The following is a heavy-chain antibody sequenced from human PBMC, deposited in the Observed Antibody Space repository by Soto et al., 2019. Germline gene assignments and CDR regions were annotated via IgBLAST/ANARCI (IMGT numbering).Heavy chain of an antibody. Sequence: GASVKVSCKVSGYTLTELSMHWVRQAPGKGLEWMGGFDPEDGETIYAQKFQGRVTMTEGTSTDTAYMELSSPRSEDTAVYYCATFLDYHRVNHPYWGQGTLVTVSS. V-gene: IGHV1-24*01. CDR1: GYTLTELS. D-gene: IGHD3-16*01. J-gene: IGHJ4*02. CDR2: FDPEDGET. CDR3: ATFLDYHRVNHPY.